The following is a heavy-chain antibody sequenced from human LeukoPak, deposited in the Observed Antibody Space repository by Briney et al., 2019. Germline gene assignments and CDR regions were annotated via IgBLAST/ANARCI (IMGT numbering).Heavy chain of an antibody. CDR1: ADSTSSSAFY. Sequence: SETLSLTCSMSADSTSSSAFYRGWIRQPPGKGLEWIGSRYETGSTFQNPSLKSRVTISVDTSKNQFSLNLTSVTGADTAVTVLDRHYGLNYYDSTALEYWGQGILVTVSS. J-gene: IGHJ4*02. D-gene: IGHD3-22*01. CDR3: DRHYGLNYYDSTALEY. V-gene: IGHV4-39*01. CDR2: RYETGST.